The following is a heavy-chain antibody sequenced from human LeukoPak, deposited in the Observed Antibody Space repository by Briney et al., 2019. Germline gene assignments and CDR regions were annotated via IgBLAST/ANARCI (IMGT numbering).Heavy chain of an antibody. CDR1: GFTFSNAW. CDR2: ISKDGGST. J-gene: IGHJ4*02. D-gene: IGHD1-14*01. Sequence: QAGGSLRLSCVASGFTFSNAWMSWVRQDAGKGLVWVAGISKDGGSTEYADFVKGRCTISRDNAKNTLYLQMNSLTVDDTAVYYCTSGIGTYDYWGLGAQVTVSS. CDR3: TSGIGTYDY. V-gene: IGHV3-74*03.